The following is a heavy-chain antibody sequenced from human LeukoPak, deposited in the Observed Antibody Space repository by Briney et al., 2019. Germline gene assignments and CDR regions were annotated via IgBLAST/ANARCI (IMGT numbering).Heavy chain of an antibody. CDR1: GGSISSYY. V-gene: IGHV4-59*01. CDR3: ARDRGYSYGPDY. Sequence: SETLSLSCTVSGGSISSYYWSWIRQPPGKGLEWIGYIYYSGSTNYNPSLKSRVTISVDTSKDQFSLKLSSVTAADTAVYYCARDRGYSYGPDYWGQGTLVTVSS. D-gene: IGHD5-18*01. CDR2: IYYSGST. J-gene: IGHJ4*02.